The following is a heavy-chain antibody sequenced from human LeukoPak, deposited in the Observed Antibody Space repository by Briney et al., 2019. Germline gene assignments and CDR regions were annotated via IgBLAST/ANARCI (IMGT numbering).Heavy chain of an antibody. V-gene: IGHV3-74*01. D-gene: IGHD3-16*01. CDR1: GFTFSSYA. CDR3: ARSASGNTYGQFDQ. CDR2: INRDGSST. Sequence: PGGSLRLSCSASGFTFSSYAMHWVRQAPGKGLVWVSRINRDGSSTYYADSVRGRFAISRDNAKNTLYLQMNSLRVEDTAVYYCARSASGNTYGQFDQWGRGTLVTVSS. J-gene: IGHJ4*02.